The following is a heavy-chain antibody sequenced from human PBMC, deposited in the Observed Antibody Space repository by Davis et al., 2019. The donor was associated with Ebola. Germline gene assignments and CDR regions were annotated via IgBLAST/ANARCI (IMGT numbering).Heavy chain of an antibody. J-gene: IGHJ4*02. CDR3: ARQKSWGSSWYLAY. CDR2: IHPGDSDT. Sequence: GESLKISCKGSGYNFPNFWIGWVRQMPGQGLEWMGIIHPGDSDTRYSPSFQGQVMISADKSINTAYLQWSSLRASDTAMYYCARQKSWGSSWYLAYWGQGTLVTVSS. CDR1: GYNFPNFW. V-gene: IGHV5-51*01. D-gene: IGHD6-13*01.